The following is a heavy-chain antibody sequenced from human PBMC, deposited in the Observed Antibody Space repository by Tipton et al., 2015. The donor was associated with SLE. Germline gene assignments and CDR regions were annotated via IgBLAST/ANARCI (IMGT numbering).Heavy chain of an antibody. J-gene: IGHJ4*02. CDR3: ATGVAVAPDY. V-gene: IGHV3-30*19. Sequence: SLRLSCAASGFTFSSYGMHWVRQAPGRGLEWVAVISYDGSNKYYADSVKGRFTISRDNSKNTLYLQMNSLRTEDTAVFYCATGVAVAPDYWGQGTLVTVSS. CDR2: ISYDGSNK. D-gene: IGHD6-19*01. CDR1: GFTFSSYG.